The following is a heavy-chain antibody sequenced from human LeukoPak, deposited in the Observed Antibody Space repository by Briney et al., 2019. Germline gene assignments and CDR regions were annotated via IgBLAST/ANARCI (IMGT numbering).Heavy chain of an antibody. Sequence: GGSLRVSCAASGFTFSSYSMNWVRQAPGKGLEWVSSISSSSSYIYYADSVKGRFTISRDNAKNSLYLQMNSLRAEDTAVYYCARDQRYSGYDWSGYFDYWGQGTLVTVSS. CDR3: ARDQRYSGYDWSGYFDY. J-gene: IGHJ4*02. D-gene: IGHD5-12*01. CDR2: ISSSSSYI. V-gene: IGHV3-21*01. CDR1: GFTFSSYS.